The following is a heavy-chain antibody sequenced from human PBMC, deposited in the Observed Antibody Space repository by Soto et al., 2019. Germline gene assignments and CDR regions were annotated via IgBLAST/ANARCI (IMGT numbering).Heavy chain of an antibody. CDR1: GFTFSSYA. J-gene: IGHJ5*02. D-gene: IGHD3-10*01. Sequence: LRFSCAASGFTFSSYAMIWVRQAPGKGLEWVSSISSSSSYIYYADSVKGRFTISRDNAKNSLYMQMKRLRAEDTAVYYCARGSYGSGSQPYNWFDPWGQGTLVTVSS. V-gene: IGHV3-21*01. CDR3: ARGSYGSGSQPYNWFDP. CDR2: ISSSSSYI.